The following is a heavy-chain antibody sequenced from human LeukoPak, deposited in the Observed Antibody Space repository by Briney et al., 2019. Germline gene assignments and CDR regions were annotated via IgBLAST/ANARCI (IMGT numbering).Heavy chain of an antibody. CDR2: IWYDGSNK. J-gene: IGHJ4*02. V-gene: IGHV3-33*01. Sequence: GGSLRLPCAASGFTFSSYGMHWVRQAPGKGLEWVAVIWYDGSNKYYADSVKGRFTISRDNSKNTLYLQMNSLRAEDTAVYYCARDNQQLWLDYWGQGTLVTVSS. D-gene: IGHD5-18*01. CDR3: ARDNQQLWLDY. CDR1: GFTFSSYG.